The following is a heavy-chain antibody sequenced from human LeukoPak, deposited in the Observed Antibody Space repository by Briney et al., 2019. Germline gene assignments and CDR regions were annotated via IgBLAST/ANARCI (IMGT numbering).Heavy chain of an antibody. Sequence: SETLSLTCTVSGGSISSYHWSWIRQPPGKGLEWIGYIYTSGSTNYNPSLKSRVTISVDTSKNQFSLKLSSVTAADTAVYYCARLRRYDSSGYADYWGQGTLVTVSS. J-gene: IGHJ4*02. CDR2: IYTSGST. CDR1: GGSISSYH. V-gene: IGHV4-4*09. D-gene: IGHD3-22*01. CDR3: ARLRRYDSSGYADY.